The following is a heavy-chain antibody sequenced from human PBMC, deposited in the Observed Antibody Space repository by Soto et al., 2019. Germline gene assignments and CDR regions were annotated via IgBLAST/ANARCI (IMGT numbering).Heavy chain of an antibody. CDR3: ARDRARYYYGSGPFDP. CDR2: ISYDGSNK. CDR1: GFTFSSYA. J-gene: IGHJ5*02. Sequence: QVQLVESGGGVVQPGRSLRLSCAASGFTFSSYAMHWVRQAPGKGLEWVAVISYDGSNKYYADSVKGRFTISRDNSKNTLYLQMNRLRAEDTAVYYCARDRARYYYGSGPFDPWGQGTLFTFSS. V-gene: IGHV3-30-3*01. D-gene: IGHD3-10*01.